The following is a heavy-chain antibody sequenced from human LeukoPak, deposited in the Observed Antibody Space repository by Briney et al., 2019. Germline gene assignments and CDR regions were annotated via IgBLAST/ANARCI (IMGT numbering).Heavy chain of an antibody. CDR1: GFSLSTSGVG. J-gene: IGHJ4*02. D-gene: IGHD3-10*01. Sequence: ASGPTLVNPTQTLTLTCTFSGFSLSTSGVGVGWIRQPPGKALEWLALIYWDDDERYSPSLKSRLTITKDTSKNQVVLTMTNIDPVDTATYYCAHRWSRGDISLPFDYWGQGTLVTVSS. CDR3: AHRWSRGDISLPFDY. V-gene: IGHV2-5*02. CDR2: IYWDDDE.